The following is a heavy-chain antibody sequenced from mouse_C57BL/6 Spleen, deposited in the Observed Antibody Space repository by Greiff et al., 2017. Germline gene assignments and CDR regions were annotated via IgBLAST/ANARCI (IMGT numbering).Heavy chain of an antibody. J-gene: IGHJ3*01. D-gene: IGHD4-1*01. Sequence: VMLVESGAELVRPGTSVKMSCKASGYTFTNYWIGWAKQRPGHGLEWIGDIYPGGGYTNYNEKFKGKATLTADKSSSTAYMQFSSLTSEDSAIYYCARAELGETWFAYWGQGTLVTVSA. CDR3: ARAELGETWFAY. V-gene: IGHV1-63*01. CDR1: GYTFTNYW. CDR2: IYPGGGYT.